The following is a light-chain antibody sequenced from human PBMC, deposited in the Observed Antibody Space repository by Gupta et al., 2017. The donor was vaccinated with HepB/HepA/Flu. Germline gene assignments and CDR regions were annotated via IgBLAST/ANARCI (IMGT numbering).Light chain of an antibody. J-gene: IGKJ1*01. CDR1: ESVNNNY. CDR3: QQYGSSPWT. CDR2: GAS. V-gene: IGKV3-20*01. Sequence: EIVLTQSPGTLSLSRGERATLSCRASESVNNNYVTWYQQKPGQAPRVLIYGASSRATGIPDRFSGSGSGTDFTLTINRLEPEDFAVYYCQQYGSSPWTFGQGTKVEIK.